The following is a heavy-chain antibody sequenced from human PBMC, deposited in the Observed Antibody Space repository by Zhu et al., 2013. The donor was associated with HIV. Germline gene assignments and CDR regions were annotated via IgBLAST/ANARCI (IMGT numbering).Heavy chain of an antibody. Sequence: QVQLVQSGAEVKKPGSSVKVSCMSPGGTIDIYRISWVRQGPGQGLEWLGGLILPSGRTDYAQNFQARVTITADESSSTIYLDLSSLRSEDTAVYFCAKDPGGGAFDVWGQGTAVIVS. CDR3: AKDPGGGAFDV. J-gene: IGHJ3*01. V-gene: IGHV1-69*01. CDR2: LILPSGRT. CDR1: GGTIDIYR. D-gene: IGHD3-16*01.